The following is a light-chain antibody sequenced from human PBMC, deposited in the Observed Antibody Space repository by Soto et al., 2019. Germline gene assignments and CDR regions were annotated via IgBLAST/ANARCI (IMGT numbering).Light chain of an antibody. J-gene: IGKJ4*01. CDR1: QNIRGF. Sequence: DIVMTQSPFALSASVGDRVTITCRASQNIRGFLHWYQQKPGKAPKLLIYGTSNLESGVPSRFGGSGSGTDFTLTISGLQLEDFATYYCQQSFSNYFTFGGGTK. V-gene: IGKV1-39*01. CDR3: QQSFSNYFT. CDR2: GTS.